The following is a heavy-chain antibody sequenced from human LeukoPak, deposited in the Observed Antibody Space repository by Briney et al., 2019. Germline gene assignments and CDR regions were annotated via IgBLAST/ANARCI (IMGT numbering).Heavy chain of an antibody. CDR2: IIPIFGTA. CDR3: ARVSIAARLNYYYGMDV. V-gene: IGHV1-69*13. CDR1: GGTFSSYA. D-gene: IGHD6-6*01. Sequence: SVKVSCKASGGTFSSYAISWVRQAPGQGLEWMGGIIPIFGTANYAQKFQGRVTITADESTSTAYMELSSLRSEDAAVYFRARVSIAARLNYYYGMDVWGQGTTVTVSS. J-gene: IGHJ6*02.